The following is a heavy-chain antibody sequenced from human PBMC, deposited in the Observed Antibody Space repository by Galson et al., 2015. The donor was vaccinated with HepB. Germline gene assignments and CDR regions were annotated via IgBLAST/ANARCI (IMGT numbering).Heavy chain of an antibody. CDR3: ARDMQDIVVVPAAMRREYYYYGMDV. V-gene: IGHV1-3*01. J-gene: IGHJ6*02. D-gene: IGHD2-2*01. CDR1: GYTFTSYA. CDR2: INAGNGNT. Sequence: SVKVSCKASGYTFTSYAMHWVRQAPGQRLEWMGWINAGNGNTKYSQKFQGRVTITRDASASTAYMELSSLRSEDTAVYYCARDMQDIVVVPAAMRREYYYYGMDVWGQGTTVTVSS.